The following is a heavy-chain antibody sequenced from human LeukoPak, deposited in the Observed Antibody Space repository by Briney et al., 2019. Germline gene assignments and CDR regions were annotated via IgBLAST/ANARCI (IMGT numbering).Heavy chain of an antibody. CDR1: GGSISRKY. V-gene: IGHV4-59*01. CDR2: IYYSGST. J-gene: IGHJ5*02. CDR3: ARVVPGKAAAGTDWFDP. D-gene: IGHD6-13*01. Sequence: SETLSLTCTVSGGSISRKYWTCNRQPPGKELEWNGYIYYSGSTNYNPALKSRVTISVDTPKNQFSLKLSSVTAADTAAYYCARVVPGKAAAGTDWFDPWGQGTLVTVSS.